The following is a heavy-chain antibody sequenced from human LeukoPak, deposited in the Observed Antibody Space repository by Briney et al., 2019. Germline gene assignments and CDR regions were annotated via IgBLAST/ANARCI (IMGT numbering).Heavy chain of an antibody. CDR2: ISGSGGST. Sequence: TGGSLRLSCAASGFTFSSYAISWVRQAPGKGLEWVSAISGSGGSTYYADSVKGRFTISRDNSKNTLYLQMNSLRAEDTAVYYCAKAYHMVQGVIGYWGQGTLVTVSS. D-gene: IGHD3-10*01. CDR3: AKAYHMVQGVIGY. CDR1: GFTFSSYA. J-gene: IGHJ4*02. V-gene: IGHV3-23*01.